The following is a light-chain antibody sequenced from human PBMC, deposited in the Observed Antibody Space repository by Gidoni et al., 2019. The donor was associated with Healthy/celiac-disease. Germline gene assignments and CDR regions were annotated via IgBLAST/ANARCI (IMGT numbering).Light chain of an antibody. CDR1: QSVSSN. CDR3: QQYNNWPRA. CDR2: GAS. V-gene: IGKV3-15*01. J-gene: IGKJ3*01. Sequence: EIVMSQSPATLSVSPGERAPLSCRASQSVSSNLAWYQQKPGQAPRLLIYGASTRATGIPARFSGSGSGTEFTLTISSLQSEDFAVYYCQQYNNWPRAFGPGTKVEIK.